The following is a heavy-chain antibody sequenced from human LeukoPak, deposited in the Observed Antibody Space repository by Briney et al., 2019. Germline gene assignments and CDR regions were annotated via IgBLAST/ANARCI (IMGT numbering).Heavy chain of an antibody. Sequence: ASVKVSCKASGYSFTSYGFNWVRQAPGQGLEWMGWMSAYNGKTNYAHSLQGRVTVTADTSTSTAYMELRSLRSEDTAVYYCATDQFDYWGQGTLVTVSS. CDR3: ATDQFDY. J-gene: IGHJ4*02. CDR1: GYSFTSYG. V-gene: IGHV1-18*01. CDR2: MSAYNGKT.